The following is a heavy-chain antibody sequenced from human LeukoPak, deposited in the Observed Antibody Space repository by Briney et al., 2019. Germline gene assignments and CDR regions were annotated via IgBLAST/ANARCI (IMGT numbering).Heavy chain of an antibody. CDR3: ARDYGWFDP. J-gene: IGHJ5*02. CDR2: IYYSGST. CDR1: GGSFSGYY. V-gene: IGHV4-31*11. D-gene: IGHD3-10*01. Sequence: SETLSLTCAVYGGSFSGYYWSWIRQHPGKGLEWIGYIYYSGSTYYNPSLKSRVTISVDTSKNQFSLKLSSVTAADTAVYYCARDYGWFDPWGQGTLVTVSS.